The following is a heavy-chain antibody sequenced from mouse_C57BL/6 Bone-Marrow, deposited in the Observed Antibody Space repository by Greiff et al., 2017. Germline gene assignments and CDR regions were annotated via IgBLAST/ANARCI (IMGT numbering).Heavy chain of an antibody. V-gene: IGHV1-64*01. CDR3: ARWPYYFDY. CDR1: GYTFTSYW. Sequence: QVHVKQPGAELVKPGASVTLSCKASGYTFTSYWMHWVKQRPGQGLEWIGMIHPNSGSTNYNEKFKSKATLTVDKSSSTAYMQLSSLTSEDSAVYYCARWPYYFDYWGQGTTLTVSS. J-gene: IGHJ2*01. CDR2: IHPNSGST.